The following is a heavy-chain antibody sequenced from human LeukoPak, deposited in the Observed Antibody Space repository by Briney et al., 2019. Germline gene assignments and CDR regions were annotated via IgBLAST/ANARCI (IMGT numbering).Heavy chain of an antibody. CDR2: ISAYNGNT. Sequence: ASAKVSCKASGYTFTSYGISWGRQAPGQGLEWMGWISAYNGNTKSAQKLSGRVTMTTDTSASTAYMELRSVRSDDTAVYYCARDRYYDSSDSNWFDPWGQGTLVTVSS. CDR3: ARDRYYDSSDSNWFDP. J-gene: IGHJ5*02. V-gene: IGHV1-18*01. D-gene: IGHD3-22*01. CDR1: GYTFTSYG.